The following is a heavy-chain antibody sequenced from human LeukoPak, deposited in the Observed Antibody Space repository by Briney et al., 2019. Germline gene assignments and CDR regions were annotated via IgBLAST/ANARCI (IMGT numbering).Heavy chain of an antibody. D-gene: IGHD2-15*01. CDR1: GGSFSNYF. J-gene: IGHJ4*02. V-gene: IGHV4-34*01. CDR2: IHHTGHI. CDR3: ALFEVVVGSTQDF. Sequence: SETLSLTCAVYGGSFSNYFWNWIRQPPGKGLEWIAEIHHTGHINYNPSFKSRVTVSEDRSKNQFSLKLTSVTAADTAVYYCALFEVVVGSTQDFWGQGTLVTVS.